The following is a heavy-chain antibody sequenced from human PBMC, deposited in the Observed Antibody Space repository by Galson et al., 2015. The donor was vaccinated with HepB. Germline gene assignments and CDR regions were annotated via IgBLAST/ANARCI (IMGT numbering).Heavy chain of an antibody. D-gene: IGHD3-3*01. CDR1: GFNFSDYY. CDR3: ARDLGTYYDFWSGSPFDP. J-gene: IGHJ5*02. CDR2: ISSSGSTI. V-gene: IGHV3-11*01. Sequence: SLRLSCAASGFNFSDYYMSWIRQAPGKGLEWVSYISSSGSTIYYADSVKGRFTISRDNAKNSLYLQMNSLRAEDTAVYYCARDLGTYYDFWSGSPFDPWGQGTLVTASS.